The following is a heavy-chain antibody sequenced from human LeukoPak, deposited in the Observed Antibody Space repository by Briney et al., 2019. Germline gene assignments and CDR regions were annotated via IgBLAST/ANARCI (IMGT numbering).Heavy chain of an antibody. J-gene: IGHJ4*02. CDR3: ARATDSGSYSY. V-gene: IGHV1-8*02. D-gene: IGHD1-26*01. CDR1: GYTFTSYY. CDR2: MNPNSGNT. Sequence: GASVKVSCKASGYTFTSYYMHWVRQATGQGLEWMGWMNPNSGNTGYAQKFQGRVTMTRNTSISTAYMELSSLRSEDTAVYYCARATDSGSYSYWGQGTLVTVSS.